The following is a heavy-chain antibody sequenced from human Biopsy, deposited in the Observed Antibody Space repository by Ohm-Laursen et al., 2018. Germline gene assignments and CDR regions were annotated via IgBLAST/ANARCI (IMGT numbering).Heavy chain of an antibody. V-gene: IGHV1-18*01. CDR2: ISGYNGNT. CDR3: VRGTGSQYFDY. Sequence: ASVKVSCKASGYFFSSYGLNWVRQAPGQGLEWMGRISGYNGNTNCAQKFQGRVTMTIDSSASTAYLELRSLRSGDTAFYYCVRGTGSQYFDYWGQGTLVTVSS. D-gene: IGHD1-26*01. J-gene: IGHJ4*02. CDR1: GYFFSSYG.